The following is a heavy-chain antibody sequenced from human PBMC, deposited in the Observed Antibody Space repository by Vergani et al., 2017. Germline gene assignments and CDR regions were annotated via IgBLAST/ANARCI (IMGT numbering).Heavy chain of an antibody. J-gene: IGHJ6*03. CDR2: ISYDGSNK. CDR3: ARDKAPPYYDILTGRGYYYYYMDV. V-gene: IGHV3-30*04. Sequence: QVQLVESGGGVVQPGRSLRLSCAASGFTFSSYAMHWVRQAPGKGLEWVAVISYDGSNKYYADSVKGRFTISRDNAKNTLYLQMNSLRAEDTTVYYCARDKAPPYYDILTGRGYYYYYMDVWGKGTTVTVSS. CDR1: GFTFSSYA. D-gene: IGHD3-9*01.